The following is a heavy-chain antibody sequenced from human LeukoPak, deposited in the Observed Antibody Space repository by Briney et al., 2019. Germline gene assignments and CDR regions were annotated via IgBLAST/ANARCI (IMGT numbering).Heavy chain of an antibody. CDR2: ISYDGSNK. J-gene: IGHJ4*02. CDR1: GFTFSSYG. Sequence: PGRSLRLSCAASGFTFSSYGMHWVRQAPGKGLEWVAVISYDGSNKYYADSVKGRFTISRDNSKNTLYLQMNSLRAEDTAVYYCAKDPTLDIVLMVYAMPLDXWGQGTLVTXSS. D-gene: IGHD2-8*01. CDR3: AKDPTLDIVLMVYAMPLDX. V-gene: IGHV3-30*18.